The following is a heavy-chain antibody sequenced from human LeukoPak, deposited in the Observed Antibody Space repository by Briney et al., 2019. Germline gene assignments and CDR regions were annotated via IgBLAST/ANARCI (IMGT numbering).Heavy chain of an antibody. Sequence: GGSLRPSWAASGFTFSSYWMSWVRQAPGKGLEWVANIKQDGSEKYYVDSVKGRFTISRDNAKNSLYLQMNSLRAEDTAVYYCARDSSWYYFDYWGQGTLVTVSS. J-gene: IGHJ4*02. V-gene: IGHV3-7*01. D-gene: IGHD6-13*01. CDR1: GFTFSSYW. CDR2: IKQDGSEK. CDR3: ARDSSWYYFDY.